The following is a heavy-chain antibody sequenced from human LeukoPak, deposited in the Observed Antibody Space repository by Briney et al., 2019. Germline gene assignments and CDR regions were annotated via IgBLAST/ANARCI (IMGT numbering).Heavy chain of an antibody. J-gene: IGHJ4*02. CDR1: GFXFSSYG. Sequence: GGSLRLSCAASGFXFSSYGIHWVRQAPGKGLEWVATIRYDGSEKYYAEFVTGRFTVSRDNSKSTLYLEMNSLRAEDTAVYYCAREAWDLTGRAPVIWGQGTRVTVSS. CDR3: AREAWDLTGRAPVI. V-gene: IGHV3-30*02. D-gene: IGHD1-14*01. CDR2: IRYDGSEK.